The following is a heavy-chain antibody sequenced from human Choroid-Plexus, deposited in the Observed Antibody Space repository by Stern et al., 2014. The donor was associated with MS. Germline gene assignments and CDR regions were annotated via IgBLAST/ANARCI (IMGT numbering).Heavy chain of an antibody. CDR2: ISYDGSNK. CDR1: GFTFGGCA. D-gene: IGHD2/OR15-2a*01. V-gene: IGHV3-30*18. J-gene: IGHJ5*02. CDR3: AKDRQYLTYFFDH. Sequence: VQLVESGGCVVHPGRPLRLSCVASGFTFGGCAMDWVRQAPGKGLERVAGISYDGSNKYYEDSVKGRFTISRDNSQNTLYMQMSSLRPEDTAVYYCAKDRQYLTYFFDHWGQGSLVIVSS.